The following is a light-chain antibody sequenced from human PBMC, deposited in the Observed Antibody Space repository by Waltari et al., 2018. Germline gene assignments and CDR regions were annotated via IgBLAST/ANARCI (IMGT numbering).Light chain of an antibody. Sequence: QLVLTQSPSASASLGASVKLTCPPSSRPLNYAIAWPPQQPKKGPRYLMKLNSDGSHTRGDGIPDRFSGSSSGAERFLTISRLQSEDEADYYCQTWDTDNHVVFGGGTKLIVL. CDR3: QTWDTDNHVV. CDR1: SRPLNYA. CDR2: LNSDGSH. J-gene: IGLJ2*01. V-gene: IGLV4-69*01.